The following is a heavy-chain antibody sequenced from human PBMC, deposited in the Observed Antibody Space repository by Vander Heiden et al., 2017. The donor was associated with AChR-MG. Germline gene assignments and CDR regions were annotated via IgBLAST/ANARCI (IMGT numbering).Heavy chain of an antibody. D-gene: IGHD1-26*01. CDR2: ISYDGSNK. J-gene: IGHJ4*02. Sequence: QVQLVESGGGVIQPGRSLRLSCAASGFTFSGYGMHWVRQAPGKGLEWVAVISYDGSNKYYADSVKGRFTISRDNSKNTLYLQMNSLRAEDTAVYYCAKDKWRVGAIVGGDYWGQGTLVTVSS. CDR3: AKDKWRVGAIVGGDY. V-gene: IGHV3-30*18. CDR1: GFTFSGYG.